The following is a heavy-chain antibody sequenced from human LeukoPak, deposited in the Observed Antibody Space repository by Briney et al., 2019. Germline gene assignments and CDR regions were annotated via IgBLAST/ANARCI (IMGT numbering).Heavy chain of an antibody. Sequence: SVKVSCKASGGTFSSYAISWVRDAPGHRLEWRGGIIPIFGTANYGQKFQGRVTITTDESTSTAYMELSSLRSEDTAVYYCARAHCSRWSRLVDYGGEGTLVTVSS. CDR1: GGTFSSYA. V-gene: IGHV1-69*05. CDR3: ARAHCSRWSRLVDY. D-gene: IGHD6-13*01. CDR2: IIPIFGTA. J-gene: IGHJ4*02.